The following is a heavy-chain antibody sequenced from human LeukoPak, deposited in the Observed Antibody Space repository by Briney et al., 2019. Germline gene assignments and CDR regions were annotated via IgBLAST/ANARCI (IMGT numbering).Heavy chain of an antibody. Sequence: SETLSLTCAVYGGSFSGYYWSWIRQPPGKGLEWIGEINHSGSTNYNPSLKSRVTISVDTFKNQFSLKLSSVTAADTAVYYCARKVAAFDIWGQGTMVTVSS. CDR1: GGSFSGYY. CDR3: ARKVAAFDI. CDR2: INHSGST. J-gene: IGHJ3*02. D-gene: IGHD5-12*01. V-gene: IGHV4-34*01.